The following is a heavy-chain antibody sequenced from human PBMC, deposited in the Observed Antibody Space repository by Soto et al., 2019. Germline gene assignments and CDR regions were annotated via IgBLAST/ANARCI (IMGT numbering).Heavy chain of an antibody. D-gene: IGHD6-19*01. V-gene: IGHV3-30-3*01. Sequence: VQLVESGGGVVQPGRSLRLSCAASGFTFSSYAMHWVRQAPGKGLEWVAVISYDGSNKYYADSVKGRFTISRDNSKNTLYLQMNSLRAEDTAVYYCARAGGSGWYGDYWGQGTLVTVSS. J-gene: IGHJ4*02. CDR2: ISYDGSNK. CDR1: GFTFSSYA. CDR3: ARAGGSGWYGDY.